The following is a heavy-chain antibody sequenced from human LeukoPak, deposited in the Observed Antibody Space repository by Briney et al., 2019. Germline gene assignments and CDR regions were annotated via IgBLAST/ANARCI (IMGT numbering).Heavy chain of an antibody. CDR1: GGSFSGYY. Sequence: SETLSLTCAVYGGSFSGYYWSWIRQPPGKGLEWIGEINHSGSTNYNPSLKSRVTISVDTSKNQFSLKLSSVTAADTAVYYCARDRQQLVDFDYWGQGTLVTVSS. CDR3: ARDRQQLVDFDY. J-gene: IGHJ4*02. V-gene: IGHV4-34*01. CDR2: INHSGST. D-gene: IGHD6-13*01.